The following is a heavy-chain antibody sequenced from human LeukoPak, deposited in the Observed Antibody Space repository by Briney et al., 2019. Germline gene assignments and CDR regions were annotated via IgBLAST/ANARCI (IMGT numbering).Heavy chain of an antibody. CDR2: ISYSRTT. V-gene: IGHV4-39*07. CDR3: ARLNYYYGMDV. Sequence: SETLSLTCSVSGASITTSNFYWGWIRQSPGKGLEWIGHISYSRTTFYSPSLKSRVIISVDTSRNQFSLRLTSVTAADTAIYYCARLNYYYGMDVWGQGTTATVSS. J-gene: IGHJ6*01. CDR1: GASITTSNFY.